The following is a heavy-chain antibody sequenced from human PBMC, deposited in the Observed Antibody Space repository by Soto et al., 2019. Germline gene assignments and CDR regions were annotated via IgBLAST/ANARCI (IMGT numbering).Heavy chain of an antibody. CDR3: ARVAHYYDSSGYPGSLDY. D-gene: IGHD3-22*01. CDR1: GGSISSGGYY. Sequence: QVQLQESGPGLVKPSQTLSLTCTVSGGSISSGGYYWSWIRQHPGKGLEWIGYIHYSGSTYYNPSLKSRITISLDTSKNQFSLKLSSVTAADTAVYYWARVAHYYDSSGYPGSLDYWGQGTLVTVSS. CDR2: IHYSGST. V-gene: IGHV4-31*03. J-gene: IGHJ4*02.